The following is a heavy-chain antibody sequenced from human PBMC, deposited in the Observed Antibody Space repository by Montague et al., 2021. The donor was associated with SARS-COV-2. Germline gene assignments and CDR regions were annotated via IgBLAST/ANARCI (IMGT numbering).Heavy chain of an antibody. CDR2: IYSGGST. D-gene: IGHD4-23*01. CDR1: GFTVSSNY. V-gene: IGHV3-53*01. CDR3: ARDAGGNFPTSFDY. J-gene: IGHJ4*02. Sequence: SLSLSCAASGFTVSSNYMSWVRQAPGKGLEWVSVIYSGGSTYYADSVKXRFTIPRDNSKNTLYLQMNSLRTEDTAVYYCARDAGGNFPTSFDYWGQGTLVTVSS.